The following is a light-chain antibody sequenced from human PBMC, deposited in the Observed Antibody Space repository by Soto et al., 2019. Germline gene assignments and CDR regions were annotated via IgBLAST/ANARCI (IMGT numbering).Light chain of an antibody. CDR2: GES. Sequence: EIVLPQSPGTLSLSPGDRATLSCRAIQSVSSSYLAWYQQKPGQAPGLLIYGESSRATGIPARFSGSGSGTEFTLTISSLQSEDFGVYYCQQYNNWPRATFGGGTKVDI. CDR3: QQYNNWPRAT. CDR1: QSVSSSY. J-gene: IGKJ4*01. V-gene: IGKV3D-15*01.